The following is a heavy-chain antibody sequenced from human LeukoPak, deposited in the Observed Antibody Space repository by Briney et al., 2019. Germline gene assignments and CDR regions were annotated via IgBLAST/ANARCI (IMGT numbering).Heavy chain of an antibody. D-gene: IGHD6-13*01. CDR3: ARGSTSGYSSSWVPHSRWFDP. Sequence: SETLSLTCAVYGGSFSGYYWSWLRQPPGKGLEWLGEINRSGSTNYNPSLKSRVTISVDTSNNQFSLKLGSVTAADTAVYYCARGSTSGYSSSWVPHSRWFDPWGQGTPVIVSS. V-gene: IGHV4-34*01. CDR2: INRSGST. CDR1: GGSFSGYY. J-gene: IGHJ5*02.